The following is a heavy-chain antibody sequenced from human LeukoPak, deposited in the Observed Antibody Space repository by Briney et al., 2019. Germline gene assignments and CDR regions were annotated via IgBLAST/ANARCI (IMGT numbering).Heavy chain of an antibody. J-gene: IGHJ4*02. Sequence: GGSLRLSCAASGFTFSSYWMHWVRQTPGKGLVWVSRINSDGSSKSYADSVKGRFTISRDNAKNTLYLQMNSLRAEDTAVYHCARGTPVLRWFIDYWGQGTLVTVSS. CDR3: ARGTPVLRWFIDY. V-gene: IGHV3-74*01. CDR2: INSDGSSK. CDR1: GFTFSSYW. D-gene: IGHD4-23*01.